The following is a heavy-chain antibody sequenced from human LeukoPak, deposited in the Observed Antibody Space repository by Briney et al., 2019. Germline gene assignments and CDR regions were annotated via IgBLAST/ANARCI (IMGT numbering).Heavy chain of an antibody. CDR3: ARDRGASWIQLWSPSLYNWFDP. J-gene: IGHJ5*02. CDR2: IYTSGST. V-gene: IGHV4-61*02. CDR1: GGSISSGSYY. Sequence: KSSETLSLTCTVSGGSISSGSYYWSWIRQPAGKGLEWIGRIYTSGSTNYNPSLKSRVTISVDTSKNQFSLKLSSVTAADTAVYYCARDRGASWIQLWSPSLYNWFDPWGQGTLVTVSS. D-gene: IGHD5-18*01.